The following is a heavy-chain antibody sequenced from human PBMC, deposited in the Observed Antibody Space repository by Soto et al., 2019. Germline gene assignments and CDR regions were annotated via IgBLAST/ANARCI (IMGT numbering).Heavy chain of an antibody. CDR1: GLNFISYA. J-gene: IGHJ3*02. V-gene: IGHV3-23*01. CDR2: ISGSGGST. CDR3: ANYAKEGVTMVRGVTAFDI. Sequence: PGGSQRHSCASSGLNFISYAMSWVRQATGKGLEWVSAISGSGGSTYYADSVKGRFTISRDNSKNTLYLQMNSLRAEGTAVYYCANYAKEGVTMVRGVTAFDIWGQGTMVTVSS. D-gene: IGHD3-10*01.